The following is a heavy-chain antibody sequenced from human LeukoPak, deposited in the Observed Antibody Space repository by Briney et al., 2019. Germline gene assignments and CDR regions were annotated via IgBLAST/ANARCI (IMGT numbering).Heavy chain of an antibody. CDR1: GFTFNSYG. J-gene: IGHJ4*02. CDR2: ISGSGGST. D-gene: IGHD1-26*01. Sequence: QSGGSLRLSCAASGFTFNSYGMSWVRQAPGKGLEWVSAISGSGGSTYYTESLKGRFTISRDNFKNTLYLQMNNLRAEDTAVYYCAKRRGSSPNVPVDYWGQGTLVTVAS. V-gene: IGHV3-23*01. CDR3: AKRRGSSPNVPVDY.